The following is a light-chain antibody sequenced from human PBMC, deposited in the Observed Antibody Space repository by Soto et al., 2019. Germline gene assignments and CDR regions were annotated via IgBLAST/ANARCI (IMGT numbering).Light chain of an antibody. J-gene: IGLJ2*01. CDR2: EVT. Sequence: QSVLTQPASVSGSLGQSITISCTGTSSDVGGYNYVSWYQQHPGKDPKVVIFEVTKRPSGVSCRFSGSKSGNTASLTVSGLQAEDEGHYYCSSYTSSSTVLFGGGTKVTVL. CDR1: SSDVGGYNY. V-gene: IGLV2-14*01. CDR3: SSYTSSSTVL.